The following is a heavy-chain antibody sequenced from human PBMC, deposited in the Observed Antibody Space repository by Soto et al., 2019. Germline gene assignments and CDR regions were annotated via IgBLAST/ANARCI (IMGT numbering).Heavy chain of an antibody. Sequence: PGGSLTLSCGALGFTFSTHAMKWDRQAPGKGLEWVPGISGSASGGRTYYADSVRGRFTISRDNYKNTLLLQMNSLRAEDSAVYYCAKTFGDYIGSAPHWGQGTLVTVSS. D-gene: IGHD4-17*01. CDR1: GFTFSTHA. V-gene: IGHV3-23*01. CDR3: AKTFGDYIGSAPH. J-gene: IGHJ4*02. CDR2: ISGSASGGRT.